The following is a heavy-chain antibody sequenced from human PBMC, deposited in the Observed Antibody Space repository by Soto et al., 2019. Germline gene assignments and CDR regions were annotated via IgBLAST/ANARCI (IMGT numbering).Heavy chain of an antibody. D-gene: IGHD3-16*02. J-gene: IGHJ4*02. CDR3: ASGNYDYVWGCYRHMTPGFDS. V-gene: IGHV1-69*02. CDR1: GGTFSSYT. CDR2: IIPILGIA. Sequence: QVQLVQSGAEVKKPGSSVKVSCKASGGTFSSYTISWVRQAPGQGLEWMGRIIPILGIANYAQKFQGRVTITADKSTSTAYMELSSLRSEDTAVYYCASGNYDYVWGCYRHMTPGFDSWGQGTLVTVSS.